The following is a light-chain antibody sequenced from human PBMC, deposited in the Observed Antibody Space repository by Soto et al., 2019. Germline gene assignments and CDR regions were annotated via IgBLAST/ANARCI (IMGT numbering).Light chain of an antibody. Sequence: EILMTQSPATVSVSPGERATLSCRASQSVSRKLAWCQHKPGQAPRLLIYDTSTRAADIPARFSVSVSGTDFTLTICSLQSEDFAVYDCQQDNHWRSSSFGQGTRVESK. CDR2: DTS. J-gene: IGKJ5*01. V-gene: IGKV3-15*01. CDR3: QQDNHWRSSS. CDR1: QSVSRK.